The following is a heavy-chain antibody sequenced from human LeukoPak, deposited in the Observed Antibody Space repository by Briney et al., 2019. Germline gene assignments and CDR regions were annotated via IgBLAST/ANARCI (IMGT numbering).Heavy chain of an antibody. J-gene: IGHJ4*02. CDR3: VRDGGVSGYDLLDY. CDR1: GFPFRYYL. Sequence: GALKLFFSSSGFPFRYYLIALGRQAPGKGLEGVGHINQDGSEVHYMDSVKARFTISRDNAKNSLSLQMNSLRAEDTAVYYCVRDGGVSGYDLLDYWGQGTLVTVSS. D-gene: IGHD5-12*01. V-gene: IGHV3-7*01. CDR2: INQDGSEV.